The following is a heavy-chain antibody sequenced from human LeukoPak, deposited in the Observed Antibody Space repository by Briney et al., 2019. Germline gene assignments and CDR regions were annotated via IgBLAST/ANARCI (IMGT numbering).Heavy chain of an antibody. V-gene: IGHV3-53*04. CDR1: GFTVSSNY. CDR2: IYSGGST. J-gene: IGHJ4*02. CDR3: TGDSGYSSSW. D-gene: IGHD6-13*01. Sequence: PGGSLRLSCAASGFTVSSNYMSWVRQAPGKGLEWVSVIYSGGSTYYADSVKGRFTISRQNSKNTLDLQMNSLRPEDTAVYYCTGDSGYSSSWWGQGTLVTVSS.